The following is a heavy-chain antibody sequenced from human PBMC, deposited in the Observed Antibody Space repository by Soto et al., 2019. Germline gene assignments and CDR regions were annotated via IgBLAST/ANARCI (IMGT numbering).Heavy chain of an antibody. J-gene: IGHJ3*02. V-gene: IGHV3-30*18. Sequence: GGSLRLSCAASGFTFSSYGMHWVRQAPGKGLEWVAVISYDGSNKYYADSVKGRFTISRDNSKNTLYLQMNSLRAEDTAVYYCANVVKISRYQLLLEGAFDIWGQGTMVTVSS. D-gene: IGHD2-2*01. CDR3: ANVVKISRYQLLLEGAFDI. CDR1: GFTFSSYG. CDR2: ISYDGSNK.